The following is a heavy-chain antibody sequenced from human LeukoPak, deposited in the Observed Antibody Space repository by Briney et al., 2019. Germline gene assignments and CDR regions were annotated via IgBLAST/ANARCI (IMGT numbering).Heavy chain of an antibody. CDR2: IQYSGDT. Sequence: SETLSLTCAVYGGSFSGYYWSWIRQHPGKGLEWIGYIQYSGDTYYNPSLKSRITLSVDTSKNQFSLKLSSVTAADTAVYYCARRYINFDYWGQGTLVTVSS. D-gene: IGHD1-14*01. CDR3: ARRYINFDY. J-gene: IGHJ4*02. V-gene: IGHV4-31*11. CDR1: GGSFSGYY.